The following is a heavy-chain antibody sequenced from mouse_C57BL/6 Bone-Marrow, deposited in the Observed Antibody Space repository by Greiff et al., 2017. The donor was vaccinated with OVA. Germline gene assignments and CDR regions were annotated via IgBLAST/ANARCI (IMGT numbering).Heavy chain of an antibody. CDR3: TSVDGYFDY. V-gene: IGHV1-5*01. D-gene: IGHD2-3*01. CDR1: GYTFTSYW. Sequence: VQLQQSGTVLARPGASVKMSCKTSGYTFTSYWMHWVKQRPGQGLEWIGAIYPGNSDTSYNQKFKGKAKLTAVTSASTAYMELSSLTNVDSAVYYCTSVDGYFDYWGQGTTLTVSS. J-gene: IGHJ2*01. CDR2: IYPGNSDT.